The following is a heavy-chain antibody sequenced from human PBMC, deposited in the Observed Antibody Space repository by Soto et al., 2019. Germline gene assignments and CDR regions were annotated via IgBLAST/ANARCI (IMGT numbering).Heavy chain of an antibody. CDR3: TRSLRIAAAGFQITDY. CDR2: IRSKANSYAT. CDR1: GFTFSGSA. J-gene: IGHJ4*02. D-gene: IGHD6-13*01. Sequence: ESGGGLVQPGGSLKLSCAASGFTFSGSAMHWVRQASGKGLEWVGRIRSKANSYATAYAASVKGRFTISRDDSKNTAYLQMNSLKTEYTAVYYCTRSLRIAAAGFQITDYWGQGTLVTVSS. V-gene: IGHV3-73*01.